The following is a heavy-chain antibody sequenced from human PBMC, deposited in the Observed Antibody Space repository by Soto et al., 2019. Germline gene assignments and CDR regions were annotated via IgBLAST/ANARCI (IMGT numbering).Heavy chain of an antibody. Sequence: QVQLVESGGGLVKPGGSLRLSCAASGFTFSDYYMSWIRQAPGKGLEWVSYISSSGSTIYYADSVKGRFTIARDNAKNALYLQMNSLRAEDTAVYYCARDNDYQKTDAFDIWGQGTMVTVSS. J-gene: IGHJ3*02. CDR1: GFTFSDYY. D-gene: IGHD4-17*01. V-gene: IGHV3-11*01. CDR2: ISSSGSTI. CDR3: ARDNDYQKTDAFDI.